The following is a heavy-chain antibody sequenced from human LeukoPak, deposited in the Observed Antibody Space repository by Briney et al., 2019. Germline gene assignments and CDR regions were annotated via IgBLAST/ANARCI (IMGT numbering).Heavy chain of an antibody. Sequence: ASVKVSFKASGYTFTSYGISWVRQAPGQGREWMGWISAYNGNTNYAQKLQGRVTMTTDTSTSKAYMELRSLRSDDTAVYYCPRDPSGVLPSFEDYWGQGTLVTVSS. CDR1: GYTFTSYG. CDR3: PRDPSGVLPSFEDY. V-gene: IGHV1-18*01. J-gene: IGHJ4*02. D-gene: IGHD2/OR15-2a*01. CDR2: ISAYNGNT.